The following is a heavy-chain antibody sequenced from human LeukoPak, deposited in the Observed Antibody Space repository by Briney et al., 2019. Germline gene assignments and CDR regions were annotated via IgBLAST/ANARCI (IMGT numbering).Heavy chain of an antibody. CDR3: ARDSGSYYPFFDY. Sequence: ASVKVSCKASGYTFTGYYMHWVRQAPGQVLEWMGWINPNSGGTNYAQKFQGRVTMTRDTSISTAYMELSRLRSDDTAVYYCARDSGSYYPFFDYWGQGTLVTVSS. D-gene: IGHD1-26*01. CDR2: INPNSGGT. J-gene: IGHJ4*02. V-gene: IGHV1-2*02. CDR1: GYTFTGYY.